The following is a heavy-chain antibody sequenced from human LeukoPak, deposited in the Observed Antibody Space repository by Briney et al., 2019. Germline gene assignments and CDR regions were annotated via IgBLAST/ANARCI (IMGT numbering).Heavy chain of an antibody. V-gene: IGHV3-7*01. CDR1: GLTFGGQW. J-gene: IGHJ4*02. CDR3: GYTNNFYH. Sequence: PGGSLRLSCVASGLTFGGQWLNWVRQAPGQGLEWVANIKHGGGEKFYVDSVEGRFTISRDDGQNSLSLHMNNVAVEDTAVYYCGYTNNFYHWGQGALVVVSA. CDR2: IKHGGGEK. D-gene: IGHD3-16*02.